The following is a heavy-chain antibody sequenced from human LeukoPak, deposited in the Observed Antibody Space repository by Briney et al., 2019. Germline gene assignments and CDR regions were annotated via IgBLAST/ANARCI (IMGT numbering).Heavy chain of an antibody. CDR3: ASHCSSTSCSPFDY. CDR2: IIPIFGTA. J-gene: IGHJ4*02. Sequence: ASVKVSCKASGCTFSSYAISWVRQAPGQGLEWMGGIIPIFGTANYAQKFQGRVTITADESTSTAYMELSSLRSEDTAVYYCASHCSSTSCSPFDYWGQGTLVTVSS. CDR1: GCTFSSYA. V-gene: IGHV1-69*13. D-gene: IGHD2-2*01.